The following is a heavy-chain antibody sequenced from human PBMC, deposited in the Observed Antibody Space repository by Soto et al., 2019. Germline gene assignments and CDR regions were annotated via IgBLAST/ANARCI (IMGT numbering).Heavy chain of an antibody. CDR2: ISGSGGST. CDR1: GFTFSSYA. J-gene: IGHJ6*02. CDR3: AKIRGYDSSGYYRKPYYYYYGMDV. D-gene: IGHD3-22*01. V-gene: IGHV3-23*01. Sequence: LRLSCAASGFTFSSYAISWVRQSPCKVLDLVSSISGSGGSTYYADSVKGRFTISRDNSKNTLYLQMNSLRAEDTAVYYCAKIRGYDSSGYYRKPYYYYYGMDVWGQGTTVTVSS.